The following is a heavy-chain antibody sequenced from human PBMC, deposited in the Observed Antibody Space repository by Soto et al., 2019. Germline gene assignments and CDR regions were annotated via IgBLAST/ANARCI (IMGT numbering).Heavy chain of an antibody. Sequence: PGGSLRLSCAASGFTFSSYNMNWVRQAPGKGLEWVSYISSSSSTIYYADSVKGRFTISRDNAKNSLYLQMNSLRDEDTAVYYCAPDLGSGDPSWPYFDYWGQGTLVTVSS. CDR1: GFTFSSYN. D-gene: IGHD4-17*01. CDR2: ISSSSSTI. CDR3: APDLGSGDPSWPYFDY. J-gene: IGHJ4*02. V-gene: IGHV3-48*02.